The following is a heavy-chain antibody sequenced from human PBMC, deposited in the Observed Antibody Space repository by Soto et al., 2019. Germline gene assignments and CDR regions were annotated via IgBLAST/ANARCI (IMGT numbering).Heavy chain of an antibody. Sequence: ASVKVSCKASGYTFTSYDINWVRQATGQGLEWMGWMNPNSGNTGYAQKFQGRVTMTRNTSISTAYMELSSLRSEDTAVYYCARGLMAANSDADYWVQGTLVTVSS. CDR3: ARGLMAANSDADY. CDR2: MNPNSGNT. D-gene: IGHD5-18*01. CDR1: GYTFTSYD. J-gene: IGHJ4*02. V-gene: IGHV1-8*01.